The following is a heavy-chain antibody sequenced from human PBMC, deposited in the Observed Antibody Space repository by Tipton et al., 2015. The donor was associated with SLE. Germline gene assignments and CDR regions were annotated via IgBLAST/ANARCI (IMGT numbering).Heavy chain of an antibody. Sequence: TLSLTCTVSGGSISSSSYYWGWIRQPPGKGLEWIGSIYYSGSTYYNPSLKSRVTISVDTSKNRFSLTPSSVTAADTAVYYCASSSGDRIYYFDYWGQGTLVTVSS. J-gene: IGHJ4*02. CDR3: ASSSGDRIYYFDY. CDR2: IYYSGST. V-gene: IGHV4-39*07. D-gene: IGHD1-26*01. CDR1: GGSISSSSYY.